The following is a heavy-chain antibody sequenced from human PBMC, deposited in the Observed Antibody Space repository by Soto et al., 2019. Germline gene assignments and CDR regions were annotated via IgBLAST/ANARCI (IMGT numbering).Heavy chain of an antibody. J-gene: IGHJ3*02. CDR2: IYYSGST. Sequence: SETLSLTCTVSGGSISSYYWSWIRQPPGKGLEWIGYIYYSGSTNYNPSLKSRVTISVDTSKNQFSLKLSSVTAADTAVYYCARLSVVPAAXRGAFDIWGQGTMVIVSS. CDR3: ARLSVVPAAXRGAFDI. CDR1: GGSISSYY. V-gene: IGHV4-59*08. D-gene: IGHD2-2*01.